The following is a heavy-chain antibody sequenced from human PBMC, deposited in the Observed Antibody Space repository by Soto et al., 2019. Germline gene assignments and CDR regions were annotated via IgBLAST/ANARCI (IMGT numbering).Heavy chain of an antibody. CDR3: AKDRGIAWNDWRTGWGYFDY. CDR2: ISYDGSNK. D-gene: IGHD1-1*01. CDR1: GFTFSSYG. Sequence: SLRLSCAASGFTFSSYGMHWVRQAPGKGLEWVAVISYDGSNKYYADSVKGRFTISRDNSKNTLYLQMNSLRAEDTAVYYCAKDRGIAWNDWRTGWGYFDYWGQGTLVTVSS. V-gene: IGHV3-30*18. J-gene: IGHJ4*02.